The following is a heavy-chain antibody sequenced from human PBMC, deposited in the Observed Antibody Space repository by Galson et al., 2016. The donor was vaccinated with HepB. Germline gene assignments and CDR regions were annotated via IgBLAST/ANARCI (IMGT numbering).Heavy chain of an antibody. CDR3: ARKGGTTGTTWGWIDT. CDR1: SASITTAHW. D-gene: IGHD1-1*01. CDR2: VYHSGGT. V-gene: IGHV4-4*02. Sequence: SETLSLTCAVSSASITTAHWWSWVRQTPGKGLEWIGEVYHSGGTNYNPPLKSRVTMSVDKSNNQFFLNLTSVTAADTGVYYCARKGGTTGTTWGWIDTWGQGRLVTVSS. J-gene: IGHJ5*02.